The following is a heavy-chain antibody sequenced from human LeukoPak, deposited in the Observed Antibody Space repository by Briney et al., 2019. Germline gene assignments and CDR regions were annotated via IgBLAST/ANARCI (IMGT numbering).Heavy chain of an antibody. CDR1: GYSFTSYW. V-gene: IGHV5-51*01. D-gene: IGHD5-24*01. J-gene: IGHJ4*02. Sequence: GESLKISCKGSGYSFTSYWIGWVRQMPGKGLEWMGIIYPGDSDTRYSPSFQGQVTISADKSISTAYLQWSSLKASDTAMYYCARHYAPGMAIYYLDYRGQGTLVTVSS. CDR3: ARHYAPGMAIYYLDY. CDR2: IYPGDSDT.